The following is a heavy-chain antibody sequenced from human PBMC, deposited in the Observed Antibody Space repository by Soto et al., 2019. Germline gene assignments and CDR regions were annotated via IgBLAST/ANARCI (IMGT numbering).Heavy chain of an antibody. V-gene: IGHV4-39*07. CDR1: GGSISSSSYY. J-gene: IGHJ4*02. CDR2: IYYSGST. Sequence: SETLSLTCTVSGGSISSSSYYWGWIRQPPGKGLEWIGSIYYSGSTNYNPSLKSRVTISVDTSKNQFSLKLSSVTAADTAVYYCASISYDFWSGYYPTPSFDYWGQGTLVTVSS. D-gene: IGHD3-3*01. CDR3: ASISYDFWSGYYPTPSFDY.